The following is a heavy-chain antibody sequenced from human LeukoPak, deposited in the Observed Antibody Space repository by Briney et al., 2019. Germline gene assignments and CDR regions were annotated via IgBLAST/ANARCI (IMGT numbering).Heavy chain of an antibody. CDR2: IQYDGSDK. CDR3: AKWGVGSNYVLQH. Sequence: GGSLRLSCAASGFSFRSYGMHWVRQAPGKGLEWLSFIQYDGSDKYYAESVKGRLTISRDNSKNTLYLQMNSLRPEDTAVYYCAKWGVGSNYVLQHWGQGTLVTVSS. CDR1: GFSFRSYG. V-gene: IGHV3-30*02. J-gene: IGHJ1*01. D-gene: IGHD3-10*01.